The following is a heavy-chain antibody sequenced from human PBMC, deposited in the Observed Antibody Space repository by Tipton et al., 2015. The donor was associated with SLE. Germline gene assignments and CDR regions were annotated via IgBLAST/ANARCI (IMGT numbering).Heavy chain of an antibody. J-gene: IGHJ3*02. CDR2: IKEDGTDK. CDR3: AMETTSGAFDI. CDR1: GFAFSDYY. Sequence: SLRLSCEASGFAFSDYYMSWIRQAPGKGLEWVANIKEDGTDKNYVDSVKGRLTISRDNAKNALYLQMNGLTDEDTATYFCAMETTSGAFDIWGQGTMVTVYS. V-gene: IGHV3-7*04. D-gene: IGHD4-11*01.